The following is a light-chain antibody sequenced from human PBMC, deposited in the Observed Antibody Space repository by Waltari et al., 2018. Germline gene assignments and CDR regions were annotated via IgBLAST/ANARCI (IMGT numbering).Light chain of an antibody. J-gene: IGLJ3*02. CDR1: SSDVGGYNY. CDR3: SSYTTSSTVV. CDR2: EVS. V-gene: IGLV2-14*01. Sequence: QSALTQPASVSGSPGQSITISCTGTSSDVGGYNYVSWYQQHPGKAPKLMIYEVSNRPSGLSNRFSGSKSGNTASLTISWLQAEDEADYYCSSYTTSSTVVFGGGTKLTVL.